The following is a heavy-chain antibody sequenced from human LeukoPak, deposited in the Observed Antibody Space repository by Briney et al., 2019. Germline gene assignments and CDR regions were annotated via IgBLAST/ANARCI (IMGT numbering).Heavy chain of an antibody. CDR1: GGSVSSGSYY. D-gene: IGHD5-18*01. Sequence: SETLSLTCTVSGGSVSSGSYYWSWIRQPPGKGLEWIGYIYYSGSTNYNPSLKSRVTISVDTSKNQFSLKLSSVTAADTAVYYCARVVTTNWFDPWGQGTLVTVSS. J-gene: IGHJ5*02. CDR3: ARVVTTNWFDP. CDR2: IYYSGST. V-gene: IGHV4-61*01.